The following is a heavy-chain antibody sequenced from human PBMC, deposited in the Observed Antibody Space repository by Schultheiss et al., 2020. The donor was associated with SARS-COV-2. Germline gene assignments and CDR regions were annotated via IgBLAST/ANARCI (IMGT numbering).Heavy chain of an antibody. CDR2: IYTSGST. D-gene: IGHD2/OR15-2a*01. Sequence: GSLRLSCTVSGGSINNYYWGWIRQPAGRGLEWIGRIYTSGSTNYNPSLKSRVTMSIDTSKNQFSLRLSSVTAADTAVYYCARGFDSSTYINWFDPWGQGTLVTVSS. CDR3: ARGFDSSTYINWFDP. J-gene: IGHJ5*02. CDR1: GGSINNYY. V-gene: IGHV4-4*07.